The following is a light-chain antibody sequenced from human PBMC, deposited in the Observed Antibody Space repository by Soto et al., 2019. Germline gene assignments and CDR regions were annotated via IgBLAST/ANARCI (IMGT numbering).Light chain of an antibody. CDR2: GAS. CDR1: QVVSSSY. Sequence: EIVLTQSPGTLSLSPGERATLSCRASQVVSSSYLAWYQQKPGQAPRLLIYGASGRATGIPDRFSGSGSGTDFTLTISRLEPEDFAVYYCQQYGSSPMYTFGQGTKLEIK. CDR3: QQYGSSPMYT. J-gene: IGKJ2*01. V-gene: IGKV3-20*01.